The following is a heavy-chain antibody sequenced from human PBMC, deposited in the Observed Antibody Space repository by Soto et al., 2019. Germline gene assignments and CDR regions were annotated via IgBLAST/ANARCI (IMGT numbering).Heavy chain of an antibody. Sequence: GESLKISCKGSGYSFTSYWIGWVHQMPGKGLEWMGIIYPGDSDTRYSPSLQGQVTISADKSISTAYLQWSSLKASDTAMYYCARHYCSSTSCYPVYYYYYGMDVWGQGTTVTVSS. CDR1: GYSFTSYW. J-gene: IGHJ6*02. CDR3: ARHYCSSTSCYPVYYYYYGMDV. D-gene: IGHD2-2*01. V-gene: IGHV5-51*07. CDR2: IYPGDSDT.